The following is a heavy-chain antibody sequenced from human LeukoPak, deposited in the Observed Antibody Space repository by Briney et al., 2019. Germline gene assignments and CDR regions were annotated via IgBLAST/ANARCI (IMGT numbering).Heavy chain of an antibody. Sequence: SVKVSCKASGGTFSSYAISWVRQAPGQGLEWMGGIIPIFGKANYAQKFQGRVTITADESTSTAYMELSSLRSEDTAVYYCASDHCSGGSCYPRYYYGMDVWGKGTTVTVSS. D-gene: IGHD2-15*01. V-gene: IGHV1-69*13. CDR3: ASDHCSGGSCYPRYYYGMDV. CDR1: GGTFSSYA. CDR2: IIPIFGKA. J-gene: IGHJ6*04.